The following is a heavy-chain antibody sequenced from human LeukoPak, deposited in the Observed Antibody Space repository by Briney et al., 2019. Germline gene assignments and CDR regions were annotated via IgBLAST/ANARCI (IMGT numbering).Heavy chain of an antibody. CDR1: GFTFSRYW. CDR2: INSDGSST. D-gene: IGHD6-19*01. CDR3: AKDPLPKAVSGWTNDAFDI. J-gene: IGHJ3*02. Sequence: GGSLRLSCAASGFTFSRYWMHWVRHAPGKGLVWVSRINSDGSSTSYADSVKGRFTISRDNSKNTLYLQMNSLRAEDTAVYYCAKDPLPKAVSGWTNDAFDIWGQGTTVTVSS. V-gene: IGHV3-74*01.